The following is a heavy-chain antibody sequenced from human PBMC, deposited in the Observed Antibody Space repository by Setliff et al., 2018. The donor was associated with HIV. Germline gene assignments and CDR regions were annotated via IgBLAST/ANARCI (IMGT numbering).Heavy chain of an antibody. Sequence: GASVKVSCKASGYTFTSYYMHWVRQAPGQGLEWMGLINPTGDITFYPQKFQARVTMTRDSSTSTVYLELRSLRSEDTAVYFCARGALVATIDYFDYWGQGTLVTVSS. V-gene: IGHV1-46*01. CDR3: ARGALVATIDYFDY. CDR2: INPTGDIT. CDR1: GYTFTSYY. J-gene: IGHJ4*02. D-gene: IGHD5-12*01.